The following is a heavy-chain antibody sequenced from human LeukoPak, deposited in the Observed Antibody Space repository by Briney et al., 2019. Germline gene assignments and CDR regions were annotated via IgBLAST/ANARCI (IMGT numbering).Heavy chain of an antibody. CDR2: IYYSGST. Sequence: SETLSLTCTVSGGSISSYYWSWIRQPPGKGLEWIGYIYYSGSTNYNPSLKSRVTMSVDTSKNQFSLKLSSVTAADTAVHYCASAAVDYYNYWGQGTLVTVSS. V-gene: IGHV4-59*12. CDR1: GGSISSYY. J-gene: IGHJ4*02. CDR3: ASAAVDYYNY. D-gene: IGHD3-22*01.